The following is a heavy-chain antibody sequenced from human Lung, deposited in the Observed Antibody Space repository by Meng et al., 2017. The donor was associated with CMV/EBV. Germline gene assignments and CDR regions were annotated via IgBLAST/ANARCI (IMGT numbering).Heavy chain of an antibody. CDR1: DYTFSSCD. J-gene: IGHJ4*02. CDR2: ISNYNGST. CDR3: ASGRGSYHYFDY. D-gene: IGHD1-26*01. Sequence: SCKASDYTFSSCDNSRVRQDPGQGLEGMGGISNYNGSTNYAQKLQDRVTMTTDKTTSTAYIELRGLRSDDKAVYYCASGRGSYHYFDYWGQGTLVTVSS. V-gene: IGHV1-18*01.